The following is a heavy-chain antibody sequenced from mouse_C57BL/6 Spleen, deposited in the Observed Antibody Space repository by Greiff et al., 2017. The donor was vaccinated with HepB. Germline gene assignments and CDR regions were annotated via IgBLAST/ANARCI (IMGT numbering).Heavy chain of an antibody. D-gene: IGHD2-9*01. CDR3: TRRAYYGYPYAMDY. Sequence: QVQLQQSGAELVRPGASVTLSCKASGYTFTDYEMHWVKQTPVHGLEWIGAIDPETGGTAYNQKFKGKAILTADKSSSTAYMELRSLTSEDSAVYYCTRRAYYGYPYAMDYWGQGTSVTVSS. V-gene: IGHV1-15*01. CDR1: GYTFTDYE. CDR2: IDPETGGT. J-gene: IGHJ4*01.